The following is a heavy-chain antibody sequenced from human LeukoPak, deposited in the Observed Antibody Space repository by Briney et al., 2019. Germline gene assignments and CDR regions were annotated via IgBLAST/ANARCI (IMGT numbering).Heavy chain of an antibody. CDR3: AIPHEYGDQYNWFDP. Sequence: ASVKVSCKVSGYTFTDYYMHWVQQAPGKGLEWMGLVDPEDGETIYAEKFQGRVTITADTSTDAAYTELSSLRSEDTAVYYCAIPHEYGDQYNWFDPWGQGTVVTVSS. CDR2: VDPEDGET. J-gene: IGHJ5*02. D-gene: IGHD4-17*01. CDR1: GYTFTDYY. V-gene: IGHV1-69-2*01.